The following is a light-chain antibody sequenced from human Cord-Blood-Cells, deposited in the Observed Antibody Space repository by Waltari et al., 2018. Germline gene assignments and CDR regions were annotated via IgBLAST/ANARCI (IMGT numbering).Light chain of an antibody. V-gene: IGKV1-39*01. CDR1: QSISSY. CDR2: AAS. CDR3: QQSYSTPLT. J-gene: IGKJ4*01. Sequence: DIQMTQSPSSLSASVGDRVTITCRASQSISSYLNWYQQKPGKAPKLLICAASSLQSGVPSRFSGRGARTDFTLTISSLQPEDFATYYCQQSYSTPLTFGGGTKVEIK.